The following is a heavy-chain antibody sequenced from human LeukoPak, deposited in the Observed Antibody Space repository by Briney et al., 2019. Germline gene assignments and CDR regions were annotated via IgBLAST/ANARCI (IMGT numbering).Heavy chain of an antibody. CDR3: ARGLSYDSSGYYYFDY. D-gene: IGHD3-22*01. V-gene: IGHV3-30-3*01. J-gene: IGHJ4*02. Sequence: GGSLRLSCAASGFAFSSYAMHWVRQAPGKGLEWVAVISYDGSNKYYADSVKGRFTISRDNSKNTLYLQMNSLRAEDAAVYYCARGLSYDSSGYYYFDYWGQGTLVTVSS. CDR1: GFAFSSYA. CDR2: ISYDGSNK.